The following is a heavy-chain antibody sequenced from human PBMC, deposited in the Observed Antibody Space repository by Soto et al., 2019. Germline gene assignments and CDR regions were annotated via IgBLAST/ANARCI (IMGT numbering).Heavy chain of an antibody. J-gene: IGHJ6*02. D-gene: IGHD6-6*01. CDR2: IYYSGST. CDR1: GGSISSGGYY. CDR3: AGVSDSSYPRYYYYGMDV. Sequence: PSETLSLTCAVSGGSISSGGYYWSWIRQHPGKGLEWIGYIYYSGSTYYNPSLKSRVTISVDTSKNQFSLKLSSVTAADTAVYYCAGVSDSSYPRYYYYGMDVWGQGTTVTVSS. V-gene: IGHV4-31*11.